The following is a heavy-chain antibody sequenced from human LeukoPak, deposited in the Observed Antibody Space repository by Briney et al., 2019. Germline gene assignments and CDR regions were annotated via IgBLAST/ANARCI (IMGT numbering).Heavy chain of an antibody. CDR2: ISGSGGST. CDR3: ARTTTGYSSGRYPGWPVDY. J-gene: IGHJ4*02. D-gene: IGHD6-19*01. Sequence: PGRSLRLSCAASGFTFSSYAMYWVRQAPGKGLEWVSGISGSGGSTYYADSVKGRFTISRDNSKNTVYLQMNSLRAEGTAVYYCARTTTGYSSGRYPGWPVDYWGQGTLVTVSS. CDR1: GFTFSSYA. V-gene: IGHV3-23*01.